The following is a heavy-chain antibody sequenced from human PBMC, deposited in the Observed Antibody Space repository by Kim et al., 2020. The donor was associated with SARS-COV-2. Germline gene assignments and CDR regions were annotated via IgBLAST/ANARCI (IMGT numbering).Heavy chain of an antibody. V-gene: IGHV4-34*01. CDR1: GGSFSGYY. J-gene: IGHJ6*02. CDR3: ARGYSYGYGHYYYYGMDV. Sequence: SETLSLTCAVYGGSFSGYYWSWIRQTPGKGLEWIGEINHSGSTNYNPSLKSRVTISVDTSKNQFSLKLSSVTAADTAVYYCARGYSYGYGHYYYYGMDVWGQGTTVTVSS. CDR2: INHSGST. D-gene: IGHD5-18*01.